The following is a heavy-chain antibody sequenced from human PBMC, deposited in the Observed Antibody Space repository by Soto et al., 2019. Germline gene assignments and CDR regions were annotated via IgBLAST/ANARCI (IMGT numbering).Heavy chain of an antibody. Sequence: QVHLVQSGAEVKRPGASVKVSCKGSGYTFTTYGITWVRQAPGQGLEWVGWISAHNGNTNYAQKLQGRVTVTRDTSTSIAYMEQRSLRSDDTAVYYCARGRYGDYWGQGALVTVSS. CDR2: ISAHNGNT. D-gene: IGHD1-1*01. V-gene: IGHV1-18*01. CDR3: ARGRYGDY. J-gene: IGHJ4*02. CDR1: GYTFTTYG.